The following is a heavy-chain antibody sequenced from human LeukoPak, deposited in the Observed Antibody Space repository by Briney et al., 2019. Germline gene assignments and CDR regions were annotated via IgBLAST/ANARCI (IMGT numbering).Heavy chain of an antibody. CDR3: AKDLPGFFDY. J-gene: IGHJ4*02. Sequence: GGSLRLSCAASGFTFNSYAMSWVRQAPGKGLEWVSTISGSGVSTYYADSVKGRFTISRDNSRDTLYLQMNSLRAEDTAVYSCAKDLPGFFDYWGQGTLVTVSS. CDR1: GFTFNSYA. CDR2: ISGSGVST. V-gene: IGHV3-23*01.